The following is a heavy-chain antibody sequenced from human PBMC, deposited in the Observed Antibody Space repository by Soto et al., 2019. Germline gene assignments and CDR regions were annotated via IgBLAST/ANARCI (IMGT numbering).Heavy chain of an antibody. V-gene: IGHV3-23*01. CDR3: AKERVQWGRPFDAFDI. J-gene: IGHJ3*02. D-gene: IGHD6-19*01. CDR2: ISGSGGST. CDR1: GFTFSSYA. Sequence: GGSLRLSCAASGFTFSSYAMSWVRQAPGKGLEWVSAISGSGGSTYYADSVKGRFTISRDNSKNTRYLQMNSLRAEDTAVYYCAKERVQWGRPFDAFDIWGQGTMVTVSS.